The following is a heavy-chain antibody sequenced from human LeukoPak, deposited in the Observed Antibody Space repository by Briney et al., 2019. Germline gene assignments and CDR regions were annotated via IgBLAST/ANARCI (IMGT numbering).Heavy chain of an antibody. D-gene: IGHD1-26*01. Sequence: SETLSLTCTVSGGSISSGGYYWSWIRQPPGKGLEWIGYIYHSGSTYYSPSLKSRVTISVDTSKNQFSLKLSSVTAADTAVYYCAREGVGATTNYFDYWGQGTLVTVSS. J-gene: IGHJ4*02. CDR1: GGSISSGGYY. CDR3: AREGVGATTNYFDY. V-gene: IGHV4-30-2*01. CDR2: IYHSGST.